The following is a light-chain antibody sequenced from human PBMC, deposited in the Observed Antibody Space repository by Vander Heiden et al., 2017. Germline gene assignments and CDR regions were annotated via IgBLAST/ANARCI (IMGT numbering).Light chain of an antibody. CDR1: QSVLYSSNNRNY. J-gene: IGKJ4*01. CDR3: QQYYSTPLT. Sequence: DIVITQSPDPLAVSLGERPPINCKSSQSVLYSSNNRNYLAWYQQKPGQPPKLLIYWASTLESGVPDRFSGSGSGTDFTLTISSLQAEDVAVYYCQQYYSTPLTFGGGTKVEIK. CDR2: WAS. V-gene: IGKV4-1*01.